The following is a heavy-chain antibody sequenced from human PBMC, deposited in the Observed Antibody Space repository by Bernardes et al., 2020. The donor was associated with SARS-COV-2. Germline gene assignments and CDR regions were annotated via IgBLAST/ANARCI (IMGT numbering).Heavy chain of an antibody. D-gene: IGHD1-20*01. J-gene: IGHJ5*02. CDR1: GFTFSTYA. CDR2: LTGTGATT. CDR3: AKVPNWNDIWFDH. Sequence: GGSLRLSCAASGFTFSTYAMSWVRQAPGKGLEWVSALTGTGATTNYADSVKGRFTISRDNSKNTLYLQLNSLRAEDTAVYYCAKVPNWNDIWFDHWGQGTLVTVSS. V-gene: IGHV3-23*01.